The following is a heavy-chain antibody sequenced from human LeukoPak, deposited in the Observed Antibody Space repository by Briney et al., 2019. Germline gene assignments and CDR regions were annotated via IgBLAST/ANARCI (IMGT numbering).Heavy chain of an antibody. CDR3: ARNGRWEPADY. D-gene: IGHD1-26*01. CDR1: GGTFSSYA. V-gene: IGHV1-18*01. CDR2: ISAYNGDT. J-gene: IGHJ4*02. Sequence: ASVKVSCKASGGTFSSYAISWVRQAPGQGLEWMGWISAYNGDTNYAQKLQGRVTMTTDTSTSTAYMELRSLRSDDTAVYYCARNGRWEPADYWGQGTLVTVSS.